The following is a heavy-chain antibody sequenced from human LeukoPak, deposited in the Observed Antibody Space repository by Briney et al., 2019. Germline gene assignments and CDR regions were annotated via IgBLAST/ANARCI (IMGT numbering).Heavy chain of an antibody. J-gene: IGHJ4*02. CDR2: TNQEGSEK. CDR1: GFTVSSNY. D-gene: IGHD5-12*01. CDR3: ARDPKWLDY. V-gene: IGHV3-7*01. Sequence: GGSLRLSCAVSGFTVSSNYMSWVRQAPGKGLEWVANTNQEGSEKYYVDSVKGRFTISKDNAKNALYLQMNSLRAEDTAVYYCARDPKWLDYWGQGTLVTVSS.